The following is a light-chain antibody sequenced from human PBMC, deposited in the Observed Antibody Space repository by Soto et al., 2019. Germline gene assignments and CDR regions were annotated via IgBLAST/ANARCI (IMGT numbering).Light chain of an antibody. V-gene: IGLV1-40*01. CDR3: QYYDSSLSGYV. J-gene: IGLJ1*01. Sequence: QSVLTQPPSVSGAPGQRITISRTRSSSNIGAGYDVHWYQQLPGTAPKLLIYGNSNRPSGVPDRFSGSKSGTSASLAITGLQAEDEADYYCQYYDSSLSGYVFGTGTKVTVL. CDR2: GNS. CDR1: SSNIGAGYD.